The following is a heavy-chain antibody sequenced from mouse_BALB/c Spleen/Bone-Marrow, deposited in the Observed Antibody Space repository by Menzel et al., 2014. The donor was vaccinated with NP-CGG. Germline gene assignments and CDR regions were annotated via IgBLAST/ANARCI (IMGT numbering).Heavy chain of an antibody. CDR3: ARALAYGSSFDY. CDR1: GFTFXDYG. V-gene: IGHV5-15*02. D-gene: IGHD1-1*01. CDR2: ISNLAYSI. J-gene: IGHJ2*01. Sequence: DVHLVESGGGLVQPGGSRKLSCAASGFTFXDYGMAWVRQAPGKGPEWVAFISNLAYSIYYTDTVTGRLTISREMVNRPVTVEMSSLRSEDTAMYYCARALAYGSSFDYWGQGTTLTVSS.